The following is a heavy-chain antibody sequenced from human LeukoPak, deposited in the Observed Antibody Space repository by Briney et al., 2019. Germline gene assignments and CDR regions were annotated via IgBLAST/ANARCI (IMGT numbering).Heavy chain of an antibody. D-gene: IGHD2-15*01. Sequence: PGGSLRLSCAASGFTFSNYWMTWVRQAPGKGLEWVANIKQDGSEKYYVDSVKGRFTISRDNAKNSLYLQMNSLRAEDTAVYYCARDYCSGGSCIGYWGQGTLVTVSS. J-gene: IGHJ4*02. V-gene: IGHV3-7*01. CDR3: ARDYCSGGSCIGY. CDR2: IKQDGSEK. CDR1: GFTFSNYW.